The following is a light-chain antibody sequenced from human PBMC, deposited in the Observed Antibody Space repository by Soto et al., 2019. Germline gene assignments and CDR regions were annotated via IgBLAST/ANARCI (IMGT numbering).Light chain of an antibody. CDR3: RSYTSISTLDV. J-gene: IGLJ1*01. CDR1: NSDVGGYNY. V-gene: IGLV2-14*01. Sequence: QSVLNKPASVSVSPGQSITISCTGTNSDVGGYNYVSWYQQHPGKAPELMIYEVSHRPPGVSNRFSGSKSDNTASLTLSGLQAEDEADCYCRSYTSISTLDVFGTGTMVTVL. CDR2: EVS.